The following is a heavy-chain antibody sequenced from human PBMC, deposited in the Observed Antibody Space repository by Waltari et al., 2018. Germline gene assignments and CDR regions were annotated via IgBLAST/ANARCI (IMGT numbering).Heavy chain of an antibody. CDR3: ARAWISLILGATSAFDI. D-gene: IGHD1-26*01. Sequence: QVQLQESGPGLLKPSQTLSLPCPVYGGSFSGYYWGWIRQPPGKGLEWIGEINHSGSTNYNPSLKSRVTISVDTSKNQFSLKLSSVTAADTAVYYCARAWISLILGATSAFDIWGQGTMVTVS. CDR1: GGSFSGYY. CDR2: INHSGST. J-gene: IGHJ3*02. V-gene: IGHV4-34*01.